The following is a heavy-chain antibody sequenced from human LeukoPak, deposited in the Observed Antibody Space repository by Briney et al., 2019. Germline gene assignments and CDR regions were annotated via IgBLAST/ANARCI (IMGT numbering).Heavy chain of an antibody. Sequence: SVTLSLTCTVSGGSISSYYWSWVRQAPGKGLEWIGYIYYSGSTSYNPSLKSRVTISVDTSNNQFSLKPSSVTAADTAVYYCARDTSGYRRGSFDYWGQGTLVTVSS. V-gene: IGHV4-59*01. CDR2: IYYSGST. J-gene: IGHJ4*02. CDR3: ARDTSGYRRGSFDY. CDR1: GGSISSYY. D-gene: IGHD3-22*01.